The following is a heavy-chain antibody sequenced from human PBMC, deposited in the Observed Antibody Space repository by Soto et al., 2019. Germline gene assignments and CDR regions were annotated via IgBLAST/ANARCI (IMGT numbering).Heavy chain of an antibody. D-gene: IGHD3-3*01. J-gene: IGHJ4*02. CDR1: GFTFSSYA. V-gene: IGHV3-23*01. CDR2: ISGSGGST. CDR3: AKDRRFLEWLLGAFDY. Sequence: EVQLLESGGGLVQPGGSLRLSCAASGFTFSSYAMSWVRQAPGKGLEWVSAISGSGGSTYYADSVKGRFTISRDNSKNTLYLQMNTLRAEDTAVYYCAKDRRFLEWLLGAFDYWGQGTRVTVSS.